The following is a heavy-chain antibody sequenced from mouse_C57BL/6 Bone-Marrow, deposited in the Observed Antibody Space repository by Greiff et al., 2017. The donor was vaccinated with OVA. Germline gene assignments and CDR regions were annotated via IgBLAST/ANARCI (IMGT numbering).Heavy chain of an antibody. Sequence: VQLQQSGPVLVKPGASVKMSCKASGYTFTDYYMNWVKQSHGKSLEWIGVINPYNGGTSYNQKFKVKATLTVDKSSSTAYMELNSLTSEDSAVYYCARQLRLLAWFAYWGQGTLVTVSA. CDR3: ARQLRLLAWFAY. CDR1: GYTFTDYY. J-gene: IGHJ3*01. CDR2: INPYNGGT. V-gene: IGHV1-19*01. D-gene: IGHD3-2*02.